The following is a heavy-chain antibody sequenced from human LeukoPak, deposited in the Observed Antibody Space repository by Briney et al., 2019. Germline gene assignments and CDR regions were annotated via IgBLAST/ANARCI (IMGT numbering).Heavy chain of an antibody. V-gene: IGHV3-23*01. Sequence: PGGSLGLSCEASGFTFSSYAIRWVRQAPGTGLEWVSSIPGSGGATYYADSVRGRFSISRDSSKNTVYLQMNSLRDEDTAVYYCARARPWDSSRSYYFGMDVWGHGTTVTVSS. J-gene: IGHJ6*02. D-gene: IGHD3-22*01. CDR2: IPGSGGAT. CDR1: GFTFSSYA. CDR3: ARARPWDSSRSYYFGMDV.